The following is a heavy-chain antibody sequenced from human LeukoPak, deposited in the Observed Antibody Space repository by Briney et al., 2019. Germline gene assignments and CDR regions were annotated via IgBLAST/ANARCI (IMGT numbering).Heavy chain of an antibody. J-gene: IGHJ6*03. CDR3: ARSGIKMVRGVIIKSPYHMDV. CDR1: GFTFNNYG. Sequence: GGSLRLSCAASGFTFNNYGMHWVRQAPGKGLEWVSSISSSSSYIYNADSVKGRFTISRDDAKNSLSLQMNSLRAEDTAVYYCARSGIKMVRGVIIKSPYHMDVWGKGTTVTVSS. CDR2: ISSSSSYI. D-gene: IGHD3-10*01. V-gene: IGHV3-21*01.